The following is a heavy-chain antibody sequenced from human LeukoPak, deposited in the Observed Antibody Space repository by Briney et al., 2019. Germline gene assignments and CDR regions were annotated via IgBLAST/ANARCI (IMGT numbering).Heavy chain of an antibody. Sequence: GGSLRLSCAASGFTFSTYAMSWVRQAPGKGLEWVSGISGSTYYADSVKGRFTVSRDNSKNTLYLQMNSLRAEDTAVYYCAKDFSTVTLGYFDSWGPGTLVTVSS. V-gene: IGHV3-23*01. D-gene: IGHD4-17*01. CDR1: GFTFSTYA. CDR2: ISGST. J-gene: IGHJ4*02. CDR3: AKDFSTVTLGYFDS.